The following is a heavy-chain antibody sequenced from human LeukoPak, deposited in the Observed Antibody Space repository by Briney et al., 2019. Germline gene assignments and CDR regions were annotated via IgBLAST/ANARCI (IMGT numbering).Heavy chain of an antibody. V-gene: IGHV3-74*01. Sequence: GGSLRLSCAASGFTFSSYWVHWVRQGPGKGLEWVSRIKSDGSSTRYADSVKGRFTVSRDNAKNTLYLQMNSLRAEDTAVYFCASGPTGFAWGQGTLVTVSS. J-gene: IGHJ5*02. CDR2: IKSDGSST. CDR3: ASGPTGFA. D-gene: IGHD1-14*01. CDR1: GFTFSSYW.